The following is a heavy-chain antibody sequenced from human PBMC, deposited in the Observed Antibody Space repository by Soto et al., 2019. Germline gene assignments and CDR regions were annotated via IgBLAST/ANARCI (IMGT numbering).Heavy chain of an antibody. J-gene: IGHJ6*02. D-gene: IGHD3-3*01. CDR1: GGTFSSYA. CDR3: ARPSYYDFWSCYLTPRHDYYGMDV. V-gene: IGHV1-69*13. Sequence: ASVKVSCKASGGTFSSYAISWVRQAPGQGLEWMGGIIPIFGTANYAQKFQGRVTITADESTSTAYMELSSLRSEDTAVYYCARPSYYDFWSCYLTPRHDYYGMDVWGQGTTVTVSS. CDR2: IIPIFGTA.